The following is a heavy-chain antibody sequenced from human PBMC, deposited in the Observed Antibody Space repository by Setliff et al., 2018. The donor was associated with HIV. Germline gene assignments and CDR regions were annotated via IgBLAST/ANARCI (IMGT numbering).Heavy chain of an antibody. J-gene: IGHJ3*01. Sequence: PSETLSLTCAVYNGSFTDHNWSWIRQPPGKGLEWIGEINYAGLTDYNPSLTSRVSMAVDTSRNHFSLNLASVTAADTAVYYCVRPTGGGNFDVWGTGTMVTVS. V-gene: IGHV4-34*01. CDR2: INYAGLT. CDR3: VRPTGGGNFDV. CDR1: NGSFTDHN. D-gene: IGHD7-27*01.